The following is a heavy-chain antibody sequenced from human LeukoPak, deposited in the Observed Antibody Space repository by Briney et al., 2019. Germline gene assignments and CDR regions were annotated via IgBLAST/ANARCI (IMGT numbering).Heavy chain of an antibody. V-gene: IGHV5-51*01. D-gene: IGHD2/OR15-2a*01. CDR2: IYPDDSDT. J-gene: IGHJ4*02. Sequence: GESLKISFKGSGYNFPTYWIGWVRQRPGKGLEWMGIIYPDDSDTRYGPSFQGHVTISVDKSITTAYLQWSSLKASDSAMYYCARLGPNFYANTLFLDYWGQGTLVTVSS. CDR3: ARLGPNFYANTLFLDY. CDR1: GYNFPTYW.